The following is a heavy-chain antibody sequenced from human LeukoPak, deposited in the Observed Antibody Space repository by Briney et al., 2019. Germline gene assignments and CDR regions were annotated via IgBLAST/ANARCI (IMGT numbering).Heavy chain of an antibody. J-gene: IGHJ4*02. CDR1: GXSFTSYW. V-gene: IGHV5-10-1*01. CDR3: ARLWSTGIDY. Sequence: GESLKISCKGSGXSFTSYWSSWVRQMPGEGVEWMGRIDPSDSYTNYSPSFQGHVTISADKSISTAYLQWSSLKASDTAMYYCARLWSTGIDYWGQGTLVTVSS. CDR2: IDPSDSYT. D-gene: IGHD3-10*01.